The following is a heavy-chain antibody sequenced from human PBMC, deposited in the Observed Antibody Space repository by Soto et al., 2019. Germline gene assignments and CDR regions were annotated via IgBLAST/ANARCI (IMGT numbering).Heavy chain of an antibody. J-gene: IGHJ6*02. Sequence: GSSLRLSCAASGFTFSSYGMHWVLQAPGKGLEWVAVIWYDGSNKYYADSVKGRFTISRDNSKNTLYLQMNSLRAEDTAGYYCARGGYCSGGSCHYYYGMDVWGQGTTVTVSS. V-gene: IGHV3-33*01. CDR2: IWYDGSNK. CDR1: GFTFSSYG. CDR3: ARGGYCSGGSCHYYYGMDV. D-gene: IGHD2-15*01.